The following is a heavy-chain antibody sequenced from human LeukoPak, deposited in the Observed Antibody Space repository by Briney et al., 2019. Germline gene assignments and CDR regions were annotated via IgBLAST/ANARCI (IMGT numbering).Heavy chain of an antibody. J-gene: IGHJ3*02. CDR3: ARFLSDSSGWNADAFDI. Sequence: SETLSLTCTVSGGSLSSYYWSWIRQPAGKGLEFIGRIYVTGITSYNPSLQSRVTMSVDTSNNQFSLRLSSVTAADTAVYYCARFLSDSSGWNADAFDIWGQGTMVTVSS. CDR2: IYVTGIT. V-gene: IGHV4-4*07. CDR1: GGSLSSYY. D-gene: IGHD6-19*01.